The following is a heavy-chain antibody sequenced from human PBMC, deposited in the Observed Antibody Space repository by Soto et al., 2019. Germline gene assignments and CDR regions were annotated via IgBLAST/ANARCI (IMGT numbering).Heavy chain of an antibody. V-gene: IGHV3-33*01. D-gene: IGHD2-15*01. Sequence: PGGSLRLSCAASGFTFGTYGMHWVRQAPGKGLEWVAGIWYDGSVKTYADSVKGRFSISRDNSQNTVYLQMNTLRAGDTAVYYCARADRGGQCPCDYWGQGTLVTVSS. CDR2: IWYDGSVK. J-gene: IGHJ4*02. CDR1: GFTFGTYG. CDR3: ARADRGGQCPCDY.